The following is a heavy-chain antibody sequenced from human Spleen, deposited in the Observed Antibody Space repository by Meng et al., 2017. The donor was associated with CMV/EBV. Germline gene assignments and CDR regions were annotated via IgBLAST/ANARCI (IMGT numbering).Heavy chain of an antibody. V-gene: IGHV1-2*02. D-gene: IGHD6-13*01. CDR3: ARVRIAAGGMDV. CDR2: INPNSGDT. CDR1: GYTFTGYY. Sequence: ASVKVSCKASGYTFTGYYIHWVRQAPGQGLEWMGWINPNSGDTNYAQRFQGRVTMTRDTSISTAYMEVSRLRSDDTAVYYCARVRIAAGGMDVWGQGTTVTVSS. J-gene: IGHJ6*02.